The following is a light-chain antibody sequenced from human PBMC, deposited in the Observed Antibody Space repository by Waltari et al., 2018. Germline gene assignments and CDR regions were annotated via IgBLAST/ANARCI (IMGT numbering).Light chain of an antibody. Sequence: EIMLTQSPGTLSLSPGERATLSCRASQSISKYLAWYQQKPGQPPRLLIYDASSRATGIPDRFSGSGSGTDFSLTISRLEPEDFAVYYCQKYGTLPATFGQGTKVGIK. CDR1: QSISKY. V-gene: IGKV3-20*01. J-gene: IGKJ1*01. CDR3: QKYGTLPAT. CDR2: DAS.